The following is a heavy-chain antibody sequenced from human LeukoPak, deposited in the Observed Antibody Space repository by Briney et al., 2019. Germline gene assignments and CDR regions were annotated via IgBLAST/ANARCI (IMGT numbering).Heavy chain of an antibody. J-gene: IGHJ4*02. CDR3: ARLICDYVWGSYRCLFVY. V-gene: IGHV3-7*01. CDR1: GFTFSSYW. Sequence: GGSLRLSCAASGFTFSSYWMGWVRQGPGKGLEWVANIKEDGSNLYYLDSVKGRFTISRDNAKNSLHLQMNSLRAEDTAVYFCARLICDYVWGSYRCLFVYWGQGTLVSVSS. CDR2: IKEDGSNL. D-gene: IGHD3-16*02.